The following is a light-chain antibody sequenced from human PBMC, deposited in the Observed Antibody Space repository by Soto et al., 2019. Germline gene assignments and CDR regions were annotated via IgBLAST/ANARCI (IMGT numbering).Light chain of an antibody. CDR3: TSYAGSNIWV. Sequence: QSALTQPPSASGSPGQSVTISCTGTSSDVGAYNYVSWYQQHPGKAPKLMIYDVSKRPSGVPDRFSGSKSGKTASLTVAGLHPEDEADYYCTSYAGSNIWVFGGGTKLTVL. CDR1: SSDVGAYNY. V-gene: IGLV2-8*01. CDR2: DVS. J-gene: IGLJ3*02.